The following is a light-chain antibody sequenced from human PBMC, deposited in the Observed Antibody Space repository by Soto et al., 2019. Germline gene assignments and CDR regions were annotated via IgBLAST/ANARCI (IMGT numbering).Light chain of an antibody. CDR2: STS. V-gene: IGKV3-20*01. CDR3: LQYGTSSRT. Sequence: VVVTQSPTTLSLSPGERGTLSYRASQRVSNLAWYQQKPGQPPRLLFFSTSIRATGVPDRFSAGGSGTDFTLTITGLEPEDVAVYYCLQYGTSSRTFGQGTRVEIK. J-gene: IGKJ1*01. CDR1: QRVSN.